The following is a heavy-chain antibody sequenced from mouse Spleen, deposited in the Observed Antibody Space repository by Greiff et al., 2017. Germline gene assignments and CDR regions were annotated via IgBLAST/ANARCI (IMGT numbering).Heavy chain of an antibody. CDR3: ASPLPTG. Sequence: VQLKESGPGLVKPSQSLSLTCSVTGYSITSGYYWNWIRQFPGNKLEWMGYISYDGSNNYNPSLKNRISITRDTSKNQFFLKLNSVTTEDTATYYCASPLPTGWGQGTLVTVSA. J-gene: IGHJ3*01. CDR1: GYSITSGYY. V-gene: IGHV3-6*02. CDR2: ISYDGSN.